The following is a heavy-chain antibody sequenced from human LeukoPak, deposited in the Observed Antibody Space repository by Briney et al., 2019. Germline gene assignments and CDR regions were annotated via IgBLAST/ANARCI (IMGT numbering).Heavy chain of an antibody. CDR3: ARPHILRYFDWLFDS. CDR2: IKQDGSEK. V-gene: IGHV3-7*01. CDR1: GFSFSSHW. D-gene: IGHD3-9*01. Sequence: GGSLRLSCAASGFSFSSHWMSWVRQAPGKGLEWVANIKQDGSEKHYVDSVKGRFTISRDNAKNSLYLQVNSLRAEDTAVYYCARPHILRYFDWLFDSWGQGTLVTVSS. J-gene: IGHJ5*01.